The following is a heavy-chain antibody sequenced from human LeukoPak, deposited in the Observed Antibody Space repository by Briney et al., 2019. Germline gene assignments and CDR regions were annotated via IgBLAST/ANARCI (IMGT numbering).Heavy chain of an antibody. CDR3: ARDSPLYGSGSYSLFDP. D-gene: IGHD3-10*01. CDR1: GGTFSSYA. V-gene: IGHV1-69*13. CDR2: IIPIFGTA. J-gene: IGHJ5*02. Sequence: ASVKVSCKASGGTFSSYAISWVRQAPGQGLEWMGGIIPIFGTANYAQKFQGRVTITADESTSTAYMELSSLRSEDTAVYYCARDSPLYGSGSYSLFDPWGQGTLVTVSS.